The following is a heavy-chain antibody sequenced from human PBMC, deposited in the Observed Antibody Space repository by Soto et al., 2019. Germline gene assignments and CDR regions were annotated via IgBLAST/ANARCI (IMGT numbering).Heavy chain of an antibody. J-gene: IGHJ2*01. CDR3: ARESRTRKYFDL. V-gene: IGHV4-31*03. D-gene: IGHD2-2*01. CDR1: GGSISSGGYY. CDR2: IYYSGST. Sequence: QVQLQESGPGLVKPSQTLSLTCTVSGGSISSGGYYWSWIRQHPGKGLEWIGYIYYSGSTYYNPSLKRRVTISVDTSKNQSSLKLSSVTAADTAVDYCARESRTRKYFDLWGRGTLVTVSS.